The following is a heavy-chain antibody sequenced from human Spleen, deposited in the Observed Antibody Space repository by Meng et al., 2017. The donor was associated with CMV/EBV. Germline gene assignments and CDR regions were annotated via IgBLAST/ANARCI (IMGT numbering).Heavy chain of an antibody. CDR3: ARGTGIFDY. CDR2: ISPSIGRT. Sequence: RVSCGTSGYTFTGHGITWVRQAPGQGLEWMGWISPSIGRTNYAQRLEGRVTMTTDRSTTTAYLELKSLRYDDTAVYFCARGTGIFDYWGQGTLVTVSS. J-gene: IGHJ4*02. CDR1: GYTFTGHG. V-gene: IGHV1-18*04. D-gene: IGHD7-27*01.